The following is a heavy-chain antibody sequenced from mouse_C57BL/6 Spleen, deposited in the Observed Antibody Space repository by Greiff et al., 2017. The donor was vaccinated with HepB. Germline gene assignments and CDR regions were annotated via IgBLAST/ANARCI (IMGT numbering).Heavy chain of an antibody. CDR2: ISDGGSYT. Sequence: EVQLVESGGGLVKPGGSLKLSCAASGFTFSSYAMSWVRQTPEKRLEWVATISDGGSYTNYPDNVKGRFTIARDKAKNNLYLQMSHLKSEDTAMYYCAGDGYWDYWGQGTTLTVSS. CDR3: AGDGYWDY. D-gene: IGHD2-3*01. V-gene: IGHV5-4*01. J-gene: IGHJ2*01. CDR1: GFTFSSYA.